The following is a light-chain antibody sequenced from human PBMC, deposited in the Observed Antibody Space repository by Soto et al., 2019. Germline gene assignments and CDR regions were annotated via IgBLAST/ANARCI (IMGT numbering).Light chain of an antibody. J-gene: IGKJ4*01. CDR1: QTISTY. V-gene: IGKV1-39*01. CDR2: DAS. Sequence: DIQMTQSPSSLSASVGDRFTITCRSSQTISTYLQWFHQKPGKAPNLLIYDASSLQTGVPSRFSGSGSGTDFTLTISSLQPEDFGTYYCQQTYSNFVSFGGGTKVDIK. CDR3: QQTYSNFVS.